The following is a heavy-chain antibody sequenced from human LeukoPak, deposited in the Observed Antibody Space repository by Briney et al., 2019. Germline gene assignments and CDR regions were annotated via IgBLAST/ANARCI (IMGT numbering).Heavy chain of an antibody. V-gene: IGHV1-2*02. CDR2: INPNSGGT. Sequence: ASVKVSCKASGYTFTGYYMHWVRQAPGQGREWMGWINPNSGGTNYAQKFQGRVTMTRDTSISTAYMELSRLRSDDTAVYYCARGGVVVVPAATPKWFDPWGQGTLVTVSS. J-gene: IGHJ5*02. CDR1: GYTFTGYY. D-gene: IGHD2-2*01. CDR3: ARGGVVVVPAATPKWFDP.